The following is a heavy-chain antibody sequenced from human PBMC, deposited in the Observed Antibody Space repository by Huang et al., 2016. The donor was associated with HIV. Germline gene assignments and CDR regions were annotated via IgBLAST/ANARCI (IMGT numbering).Heavy chain of an antibody. CDR2: NIPICGTA. J-gene: IGHJ4*02. Sequence: QVQLVQSGAEVKKPGSSVKVSCKASGGTFSSYAISWVRQAPGQGREGMGGNIPICGTAKYAQKCQGRVTSTADESTSTAYMELSSLRSEDTAVYYCARVESRRYYDSSGYYYWGQGTLVTVSS. CDR1: GGTFSSYA. D-gene: IGHD3-22*01. V-gene: IGHV1-69*01. CDR3: ARVESRRYYDSSGYYY.